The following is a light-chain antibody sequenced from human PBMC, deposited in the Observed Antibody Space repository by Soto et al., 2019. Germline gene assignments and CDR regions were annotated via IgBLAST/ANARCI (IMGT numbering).Light chain of an antibody. J-gene: IGKJ1*01. V-gene: IGKV3-20*01. Sequence: EIVLTQSPGTLSLSPGERATLSCRASQSVSSSYLAWYQQKPRQPPRLLIYGAASRATGIPDRLSGSGSGTDFTLTISRLEPEDYAVYYCQQYGSTPETFGQGTKVEIK. CDR2: GAA. CDR3: QQYGSTPET. CDR1: QSVSSSY.